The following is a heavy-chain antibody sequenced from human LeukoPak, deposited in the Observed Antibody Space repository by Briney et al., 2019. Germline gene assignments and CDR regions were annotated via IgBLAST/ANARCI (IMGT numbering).Heavy chain of an antibody. CDR2: INHSGST. V-gene: IGHV4-34*01. CDR3: ARGQGTVTTH. CDR1: GGSISSYY. D-gene: IGHD4-17*01. Sequence: KPSETLSLTCTVSGGSISSYYWSWIRQPPGKGLEWIGEINHSGSTNYNPSLKSRVTISLDTSKNQFSLKVSSVTAADTAVYYCARGQGTVTTHWGQGTLVTVSS. J-gene: IGHJ4*02.